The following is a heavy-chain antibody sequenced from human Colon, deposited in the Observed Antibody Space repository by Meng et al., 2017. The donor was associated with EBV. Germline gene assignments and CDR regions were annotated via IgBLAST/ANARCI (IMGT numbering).Heavy chain of an antibody. CDR2: IYHSGST. V-gene: IGHV4-4*02. D-gene: IGHD2-21*02. Sequence: QVRLTESGPGLGKPSGTLSLTCAVSGGSLSSRNWWSWVRQPPGKGLEWIGEIYHSGSTNYNPSLKSRVTISVDESKNQFSLRLSSVTAADTAVYYCARVGAYCGGDCYHPRWGQGTLVTVSS. CDR3: ARVGAYCGGDCYHPR. CDR1: GGSLSSRNW. J-gene: IGHJ4*02.